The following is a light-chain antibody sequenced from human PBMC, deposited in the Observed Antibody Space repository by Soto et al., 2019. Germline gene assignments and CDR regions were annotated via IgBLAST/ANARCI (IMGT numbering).Light chain of an antibody. CDR3: QHYNSYSEA. Sequence: DIQMTQSPSSLSASVGDRVTITCRASQSISLYLNWYQQKPGKAHKVLIYAASNLQSGVPSRFSGSGSGTEFTLTISSLQPDDFATYYCQHYNSYSEAFGQGTKVDIK. J-gene: IGKJ1*01. CDR1: QSISLY. CDR2: AAS. V-gene: IGKV1-16*01.